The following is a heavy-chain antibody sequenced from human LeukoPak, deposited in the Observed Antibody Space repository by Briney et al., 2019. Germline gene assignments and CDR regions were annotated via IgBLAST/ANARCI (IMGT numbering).Heavy chain of an antibody. D-gene: IGHD3-22*01. CDR3: ARYYYDSSGFSQTFFDC. V-gene: IGHV1-69*06. CDR2: IIPIFGTA. J-gene: IGHJ4*02. CDR1: GGTFSSYA. Sequence: SVKVSCKASGGTFSSYAISWVRQAPGQGLEWMGGIIPIFGTANYAQKFQGRVTITADKSTSTAYMELSSLRSEDTAVYYCARYYYDSSGFSQTFFDCWGQGTLVTVSS.